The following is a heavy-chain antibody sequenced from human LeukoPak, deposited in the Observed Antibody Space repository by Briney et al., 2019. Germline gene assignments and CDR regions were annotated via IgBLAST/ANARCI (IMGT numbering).Heavy chain of an antibody. V-gene: IGHV3-30*18. D-gene: IGHD3-10*01. CDR1: GFTFSSYG. CDR2: ISYDGSNK. Sequence: GGSLRLSCAASGFTFSSYGMHWVRQAPGKGLEWVAVISYDGSNKYYADSVKGRFTISRDNSKNTLYLQMNSLRAEDTAVYYCAKDLINWAPFTEGKYYYGSGSHYYGMDVWGQGTTVTVS. CDR3: AKDLINWAPFTEGKYYYGSGSHYYGMDV. J-gene: IGHJ6*02.